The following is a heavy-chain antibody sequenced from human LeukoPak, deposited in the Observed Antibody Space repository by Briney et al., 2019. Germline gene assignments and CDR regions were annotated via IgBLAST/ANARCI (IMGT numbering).Heavy chain of an antibody. Sequence: GGSLRLSCAASGFTFSDYYMSWIRQAPGKGLEWISYISSSGDTKYYADSVEGRFTISRDNAKNSLYLQMDSLRAEDTAVYYCARDRFRAARGGGDWGQGTLVTVSS. CDR3: ARDRFRAARGGGD. CDR2: ISSSGDTK. CDR1: GFTFSDYY. D-gene: IGHD6-6*01. J-gene: IGHJ4*02. V-gene: IGHV3-11*01.